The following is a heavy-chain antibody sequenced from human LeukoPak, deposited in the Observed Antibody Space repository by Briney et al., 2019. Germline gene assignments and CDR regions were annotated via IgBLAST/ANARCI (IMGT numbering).Heavy chain of an antibody. CDR3: ARGLTYGSGWPNRGDAFDI. Sequence: GGSLRLSCAASGFTFSSYTINWVRQSPGKGLEWVSYISISSSTIYYADSVKGRFTISRDNAKNSLYLQMNSLRAEDTAVYYCARGLTYGSGWPNRGDAFDIWGQGTMVTVSS. CDR1: GFTFSSYT. CDR2: ISISSSTI. V-gene: IGHV3-48*01. D-gene: IGHD6-19*01. J-gene: IGHJ3*02.